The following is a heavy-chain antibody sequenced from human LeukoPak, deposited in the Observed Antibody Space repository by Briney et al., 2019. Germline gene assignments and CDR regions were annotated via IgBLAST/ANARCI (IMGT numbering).Heavy chain of an antibody. CDR3: ARDRLKAQTPMTVVEPFDY. V-gene: IGHV1-69*05. D-gene: IGHD3-22*01. Sequence: SVKVSCKASGGTFSSYAISWVRQAPGQGLEWMGRIIPIFGTANYAQKFQGRVAITTDESTSTAYMELSSLRSEDTAVYYCARDRLKAQTPMTVVEPFDYWGQGTLVTVSS. J-gene: IGHJ4*02. CDR2: IIPIFGTA. CDR1: GGTFSSYA.